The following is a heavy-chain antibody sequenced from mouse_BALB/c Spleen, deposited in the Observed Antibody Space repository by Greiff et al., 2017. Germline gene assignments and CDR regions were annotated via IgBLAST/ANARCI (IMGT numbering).Heavy chain of an antibody. CDR1: GYAFTNYL. D-gene: IGHD2-14*01. V-gene: IGHV1-54*01. CDR3: ARHYRSYFDY. Sequence: QVQLQQSGAELVRPGTSVKVSCKASGYAFTNYLIEWVKQRPGQGLEWIGVINPGSGGTNYNEKFKGKATLTADKSSSTAYMQLSSLTSDDSAVYFCARHYRSYFDYWGQGTTLTVSS. CDR2: INPGSGGT. J-gene: IGHJ2*01.